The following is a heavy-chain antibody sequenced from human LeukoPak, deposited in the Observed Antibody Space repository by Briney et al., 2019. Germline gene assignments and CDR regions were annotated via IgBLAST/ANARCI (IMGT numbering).Heavy chain of an antibody. J-gene: IGHJ5*02. D-gene: IGHD6-13*01. CDR3: AKDSRTYFKWLDP. CDR1: GFTVSSYY. V-gene: IGHV3-53*01. CDR2: IYTGGGR. Sequence: GGSLRLSCAASGFTVSSYYMNWVRQAPGKELEWVSVIYTGGGRYYADSVRGRFTISRDTSKNMVLLQMNSLRVEDTAVYYCAKDSRTYFKWLDPWGQGTLVTVSS.